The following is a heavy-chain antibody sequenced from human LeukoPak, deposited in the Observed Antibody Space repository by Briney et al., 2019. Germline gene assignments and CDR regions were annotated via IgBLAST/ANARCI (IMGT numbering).Heavy chain of an antibody. V-gene: IGHV3-21*01. CDR1: RFTFSSYS. Sequence: PGGSLRLSCAASRFTFSSYSMNWVRQAPGKGLEWVSSISSSSSYIYYADSVKGRFTISRDNAKNSLYLQMNSLRAEDTAVYYCARGWTIPLSPFDYWGQGTLVTVSS. CDR2: ISSSSSYI. D-gene: IGHD3-3*01. CDR3: ARGWTIPLSPFDY. J-gene: IGHJ4*02.